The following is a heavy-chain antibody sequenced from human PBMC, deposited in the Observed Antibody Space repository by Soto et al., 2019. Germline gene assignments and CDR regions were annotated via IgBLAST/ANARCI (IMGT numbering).Heavy chain of an antibody. CDR3: TTATGYCSSTSCYLYYYMDV. CDR2: IKSKTDGGTT. D-gene: IGHD2-2*01. Sequence: VQLVESGGGLVKPGGSLRLSCAASGFTFSNAWMSWVRQAPGKGLEWVGRIKSKTDGGTTDYAAPVKGRFTISRDDSKNTLYLQMNSLKTEDTAVYYCTTATGYCSSTSCYLYYYMDVWGKGTTVTVSS. V-gene: IGHV3-15*01. CDR1: GFTFSNAW. J-gene: IGHJ6*03.